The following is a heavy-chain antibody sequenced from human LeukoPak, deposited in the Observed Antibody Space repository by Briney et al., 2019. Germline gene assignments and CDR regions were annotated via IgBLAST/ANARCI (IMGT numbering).Heavy chain of an antibody. CDR1: GFTISSHW. CDR3: AKYYGSGSYDY. V-gene: IGHV3-74*01. D-gene: IGHD3-10*01. Sequence: PGGSLRLSCRASGFTISSHWMHWVRQAPGKGLVWVSRINTDGSITSYADSVKGRFTISRDNAKNTLYLQMNSLRAEDTAVYYCAKYYGSGSYDYWGQGTLVTVSS. J-gene: IGHJ4*02. CDR2: INTDGSIT.